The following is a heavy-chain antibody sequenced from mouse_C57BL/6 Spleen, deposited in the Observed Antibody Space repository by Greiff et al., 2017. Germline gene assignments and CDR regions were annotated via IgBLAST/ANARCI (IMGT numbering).Heavy chain of an antibody. J-gene: IGHJ2*01. CDR2: IDPSDSYT. Sequence: QVQLQQSGAELVMPGASVKLSCKASGYTFTSYWMHWVKQRPGQGLEWIGEIDPSDSYTNYNQKFKGKSTLTVDKSSSTAYMQLSSLTSEDSAVYYCAAREGVYYYGLDYWGQGTTLTVSS. CDR3: AAREGVYYYGLDY. D-gene: IGHD1-1*01. V-gene: IGHV1-69*01. CDR1: GYTFTSYW.